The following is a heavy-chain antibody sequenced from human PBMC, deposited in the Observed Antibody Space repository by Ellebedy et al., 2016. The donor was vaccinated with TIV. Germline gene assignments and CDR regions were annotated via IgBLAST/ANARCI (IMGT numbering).Heavy chain of an antibody. CDR2: IISIFGTA. V-gene: IGHV1-69*13. CDR3: ARDRDNWNYVD. D-gene: IGHD1-7*01. CDR1: RGTFSSYA. Sequence: SVKVSXKASRGTFSSYAISWVRQAPGQGLEWMGGIISIFGTANYAQKFQGRVTITADESTSTAYMELSSLRSEDTAVYYCARDRDNWNYVDWGQGTLVTVSS. J-gene: IGHJ4*02.